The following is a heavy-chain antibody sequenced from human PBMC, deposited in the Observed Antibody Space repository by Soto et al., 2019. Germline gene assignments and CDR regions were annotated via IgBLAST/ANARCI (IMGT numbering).Heavy chain of an antibody. CDR1: GFTFSSYA. J-gene: IGHJ4*02. Sequence: EVQLLESGGGLVQPGGSLRLSCAASGFTFSSYAMSWVRQAPGKWLEWVSAISGSGGSTYYADSVKGRFTISRDNSKNTLYLQMNSLRAEDTAVYYCAKVWGYGSCWSVDYWGQGTLVTVSS. D-gene: IGHD6-19*01. CDR3: AKVWGYGSCWSVDY. CDR2: ISGSGGST. V-gene: IGHV3-23*01.